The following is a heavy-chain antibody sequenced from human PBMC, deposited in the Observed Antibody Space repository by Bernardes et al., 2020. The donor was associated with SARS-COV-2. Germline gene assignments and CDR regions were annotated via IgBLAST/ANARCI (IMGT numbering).Heavy chain of an antibody. D-gene: IGHD2-2*01. CDR1: GYTFTSYD. CDR3: ARDALGYSSSTSCCGDYDYGMYD. Sequence: ASVKDYCKASGYTFTSYDISWVRQAPGQGLEWMGWISAYNGNTTYAQKLQGRVTMTTDTSTRTAYMELRSLRFDDTAVYYCARDALGYSSSTSCCGDYDYGMYDWDKATTGPVSS. J-gene: IGHJ6*04. V-gene: IGHV1-18*04. CDR2: ISAYNGNT.